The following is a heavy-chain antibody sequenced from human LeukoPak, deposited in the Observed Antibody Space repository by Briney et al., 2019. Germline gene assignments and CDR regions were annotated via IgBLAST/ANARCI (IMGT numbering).Heavy chain of an antibody. CDR3: ARDSYGDYTDY. CDR2: ISYDGSNK. J-gene: IGHJ4*02. D-gene: IGHD4-17*01. V-gene: IGHV3-30-3*01. CDR1: GFTFSSYA. Sequence: GRSLRLSCAASGFTFSSYAMHWVRQAPGKGLEWVAVISYDGSNKYYADSVKGRFTISRDNSKNTLYLQMNSLRAEDTAVYYCARDSYGDYTDYWGQGTLVTVSS.